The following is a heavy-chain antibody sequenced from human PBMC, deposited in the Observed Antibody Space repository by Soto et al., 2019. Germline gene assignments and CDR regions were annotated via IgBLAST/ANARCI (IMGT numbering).Heavy chain of an antibody. CDR1: GFTFDDYA. D-gene: IGHD2-2*01. V-gene: IGHV3-9*01. CDR2: ISWNSGSI. J-gene: IGHJ3*02. CDR3: AKDIVVVPAARGGGAFDI. Sequence: QVGGSLRLSCAASGFTFDDYAMHWVRQAPGKGLEWVSGISWNSGSIGYADSVKGRFTISRDNAKNSLYLQMNSLRAEDTALYYCAKDIVVVPAARGGGAFDIWGQGTMVTV.